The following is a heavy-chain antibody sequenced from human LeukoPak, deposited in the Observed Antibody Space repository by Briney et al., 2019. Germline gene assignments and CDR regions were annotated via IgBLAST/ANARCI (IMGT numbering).Heavy chain of an antibody. J-gene: IGHJ4*02. V-gene: IGHV4-38-2*02. Sequence: PSETLSLTCAVSGYSISGGYYWGWIRQPPGKGLEWIGSIYHSGSTYYNPSLKSRVTISVDTSKNQFSLKLSSVTAADTAVYYCARDQHPRGRGRYWGQGTVVTVSS. CDR1: GYSISGGYY. CDR2: IYHSGST. CDR3: ARDQHPRGRGRY. D-gene: IGHD5-12*01.